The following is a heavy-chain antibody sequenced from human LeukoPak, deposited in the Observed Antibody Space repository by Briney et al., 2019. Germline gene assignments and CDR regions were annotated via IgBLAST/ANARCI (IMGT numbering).Heavy chain of an antibody. Sequence: ASVKVSCKASGGTFSSYAISWVRQAPGQGLEWMGGIIPIFGTANYAQKFQGRVTITADESTSTAYMELSGLRSEDTAVYYCARDILRFLEWRPDWFDPWGQGTLVTVSS. CDR3: ARDILRFLEWRPDWFDP. CDR1: GGTFSSYA. V-gene: IGHV1-69*13. D-gene: IGHD3-3*01. CDR2: IIPIFGTA. J-gene: IGHJ5*02.